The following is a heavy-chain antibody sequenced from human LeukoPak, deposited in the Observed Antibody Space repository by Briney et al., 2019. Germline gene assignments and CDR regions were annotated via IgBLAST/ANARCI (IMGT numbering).Heavy chain of an antibody. Sequence: ASVKVSCKASGYTFTSYGISWVRQAPGQGLEWMGWISAYNGDTNYAQKLQGRVTMTRDTSISTAYMELSRLRSDDTAVYYCARDLQVVRGIPDAFDIWGQGTMVTVSS. CDR3: ARDLQVVRGIPDAFDI. D-gene: IGHD3-10*01. J-gene: IGHJ3*02. CDR1: GYTFTSYG. CDR2: ISAYNGDT. V-gene: IGHV1-18*01.